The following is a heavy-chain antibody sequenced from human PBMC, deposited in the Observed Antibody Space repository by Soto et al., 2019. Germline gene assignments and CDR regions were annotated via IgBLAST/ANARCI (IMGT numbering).Heavy chain of an antibody. CDR3: ARDWNYHSSLDTFDI. CDR1: GYAFTSHG. J-gene: IGHJ3*02. V-gene: IGHV1-18*01. Sequence: QVQLVQSGAEVKKPGASVKVSCKASGYAFTSHGISWVRQAPGQGLEWMGWISAYDGNTNYAQKFQGRVTMTKDTSTRTAYMELRSLRSDDTAVYYCARDWNYHSSLDTFDIWGQGTMVTVSS. D-gene: IGHD3-22*01. CDR2: ISAYDGNT.